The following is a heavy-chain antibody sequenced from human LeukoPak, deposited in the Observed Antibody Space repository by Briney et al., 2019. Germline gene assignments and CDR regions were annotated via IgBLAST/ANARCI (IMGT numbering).Heavy chain of an antibody. CDR2: IYYSGNT. V-gene: IGHV4-38-2*02. D-gene: IGHD3-10*01. CDR1: GDSISSGYY. Sequence: PSETLSLTCTVSGDSISSGYYWGWIRQPPGKGLEWIGSIYYSGNTYYNPSLKSRVTISVDTSKNQFSLKLSSVTAADTAVYYCARSLVDGSATYYMDVWGKGTTVTVSS. J-gene: IGHJ6*03. CDR3: ARSLVDGSATYYMDV.